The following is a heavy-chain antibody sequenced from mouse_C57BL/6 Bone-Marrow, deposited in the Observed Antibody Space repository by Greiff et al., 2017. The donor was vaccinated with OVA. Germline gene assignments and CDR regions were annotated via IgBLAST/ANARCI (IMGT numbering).Heavy chain of an antibody. Sequence: VQLQESDAELVKPGASVKISCKASGYTFTDHTIHWMKQRPEQGLEWIGYIYPRDGSPKYNEKFKGKATLTADKSSSTAYMQLNSLTSEDSADYFGASAYYDYDAWFADWGQGTLVTVSA. V-gene: IGHV1-78*01. CDR1: GYTFTDHT. J-gene: IGHJ3*01. CDR3: ASAYYDYDAWFAD. D-gene: IGHD2-4*01. CDR2: IYPRDGSP.